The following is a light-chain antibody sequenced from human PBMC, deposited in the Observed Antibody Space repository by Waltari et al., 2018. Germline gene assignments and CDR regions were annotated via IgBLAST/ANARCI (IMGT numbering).Light chain of an antibody. V-gene: IGLV4-69*01. CDR1: SEHSSNI. Sequence: QLVLTQSPSASASLGASVKLTCTLSSEHSSNIIAWHQQQPEKGPRYLMKVNSDGSHSKGDEIPDRFSGSSSGAERYLTISSLQSEDEADYYCQTGGHGTWVFGGGTKLTVL. CDR3: QTGGHGTWV. J-gene: IGLJ3*02. CDR2: VNSDGSH.